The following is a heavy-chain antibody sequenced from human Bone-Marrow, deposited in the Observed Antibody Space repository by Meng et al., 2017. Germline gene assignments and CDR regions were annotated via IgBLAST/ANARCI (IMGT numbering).Heavy chain of an antibody. D-gene: IGHD3-16*01. CDR2: IYYSGTT. Sequence: QAELRESGPGLVKPSQTLSLTCTVSGGSISSGGYYWSWIRQHPGKGLEWIGYIYYSGTTYYNPSLSSLVTISVDTSKNQFSLNLSSVTAADTAVYYCARDIRQGGNIWFDPWGQGTLVTVSS. CDR1: GGSISSGGYY. J-gene: IGHJ5*02. CDR3: ARDIRQGGNIWFDP. V-gene: IGHV4-31*01.